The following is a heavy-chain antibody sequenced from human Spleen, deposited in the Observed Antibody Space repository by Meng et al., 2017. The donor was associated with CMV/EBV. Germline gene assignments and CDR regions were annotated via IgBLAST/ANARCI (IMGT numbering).Heavy chain of an antibody. CDR2: IYWDDDK. J-gene: IGHJ4*02. CDR1: WFSLRTSGVG. V-gene: IGHV2-5*02. D-gene: IGHD3-22*01. Sequence: SWFSLRTSGVGVGWIRQPPGKALERLALIYWDDDKRYSPSLKSRITITKDTSKNQVVLTMTNMDPVDTATYYCVRGGRGRIVVVFDYWGQGTLVTVSS. CDR3: VRGGRGRIVVVFDY.